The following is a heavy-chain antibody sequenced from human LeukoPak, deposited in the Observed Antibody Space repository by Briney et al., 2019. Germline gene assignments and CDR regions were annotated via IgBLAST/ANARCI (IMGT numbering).Heavy chain of an antibody. J-gene: IGHJ4*02. V-gene: IGHV4-39*01. D-gene: IGHD1-1*01. CDR3: ARHRWNDEFYFDY. CDR2: IYYSGRT. CDR1: GGSISSYY. Sequence: PSETLSLTCTVSGGSISSYYWSWIRQPPGKGLEWIGSIYYSGRTYYNPSLKSRVSISVDPSKNQFSLKLSSVTAADTAVFYCARHRWNDEFYFDYWGQGTLVTVSS.